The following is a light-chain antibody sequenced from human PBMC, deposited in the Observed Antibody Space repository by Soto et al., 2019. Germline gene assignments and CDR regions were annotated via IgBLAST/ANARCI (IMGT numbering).Light chain of an antibody. CDR2: GAS. J-gene: IGKJ2*01. V-gene: IGKV3-15*01. CDR3: HQYDHWPRGT. CDR1: QSIDTY. Sequence: EIVLTQSPATLSVSPGARATLSCRASQSIDTYLAWYQQKPGQPPRPLIDGASNRATGVPARFSGSGSGTDFTLTISSLQAEDFAVYYCHQYDHWPRGTFGQGTKVEI.